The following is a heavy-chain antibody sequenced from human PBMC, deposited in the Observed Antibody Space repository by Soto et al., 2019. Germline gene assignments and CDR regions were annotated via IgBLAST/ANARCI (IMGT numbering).Heavy chain of an antibody. J-gene: IGHJ4*02. CDR3: DSSGPPAY. Sequence: GGSLRLSCVASGFTFSSYWMHWVRQDPEMGLAWVSSINNDGTATQYADSVKGRFTVSRDNTKNTLYLQMTSLRVEDTAVYYYDSSGPPAYWGQGTLVTVSS. CDR2: INNDGTAT. CDR1: GFTFSSYW. V-gene: IGHV3-74*03. D-gene: IGHD3-22*01.